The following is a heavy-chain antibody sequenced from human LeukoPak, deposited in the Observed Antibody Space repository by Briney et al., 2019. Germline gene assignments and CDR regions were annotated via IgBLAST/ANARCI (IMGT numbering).Heavy chain of an antibody. D-gene: IGHD3-10*01. CDR3: ASDYGSGSYRFDF. V-gene: IGHV4-59*01. J-gene: IGHJ4*02. CDR2: IYYSGRT. Sequence: PSETLSLTCTVSGGSLSSYSWSWIRQPPGKGLEWIGYIYYSGRTVYNPSLKSRVTISLDTSKNQFSLKLSSVTAADTAAYYCASDYGSGSYRFDFWGQGTLVSVSS. CDR1: GGSLSSYS.